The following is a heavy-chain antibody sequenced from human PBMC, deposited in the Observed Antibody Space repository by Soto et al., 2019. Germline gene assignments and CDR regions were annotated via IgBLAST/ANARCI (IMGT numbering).Heavy chain of an antibody. J-gene: IGHJ4*02. CDR3: ATMNGYFEY. CDR2: ITATGDRT. Sequence: GSLRLSCADSGFRFSSYSMSWVRQTPGKGLEWVAAITATGDRTYYADSVTGRFTISRDNSKKTHYLQMTSLRAEDTAMYYCATMNGYFEYWGQGAPVTVSS. D-gene: IGHD3-22*01. V-gene: IGHV3-23*01. CDR1: GFRFSSYS.